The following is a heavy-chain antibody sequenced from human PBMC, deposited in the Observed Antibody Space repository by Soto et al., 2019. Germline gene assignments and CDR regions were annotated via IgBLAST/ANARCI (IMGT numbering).Heavy chain of an antibody. J-gene: IGHJ4*02. CDR3: ARIDGPCRWFGEVTFDY. Sequence: QVQLQESGPGLVKPSETLSLTCTVSGGSVSSGSYYWSWMRQPPGKVMEWIGYIYYSGRTNYNPALMSRVTISVDTSKNQFSLKLSSVTVADTAVYYCARIDGPCRWFGEVTFDYWGQGTLVTVSS. CDR2: IYYSGRT. D-gene: IGHD3-10*01. V-gene: IGHV4-61*01. CDR1: GGSVSSGSYY.